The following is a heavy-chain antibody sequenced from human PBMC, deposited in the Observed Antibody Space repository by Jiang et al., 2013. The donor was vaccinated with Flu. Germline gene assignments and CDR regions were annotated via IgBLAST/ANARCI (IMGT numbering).Heavy chain of an antibody. CDR2: IYYSGTT. V-gene: IGHV4-59*01. CDR3: ASFGPLAVGAHRWAFDS. J-gene: IGHJ5*01. D-gene: IGHD3-16*01. Sequence: GPGLVKPSETLSLNCTVSGVSINSYYWNWIRQPPGKGLEWIGYIYYSGTTFYNPSLKSRVTISVDTSKNQFSLSLRSVTAADTAVYYCASFGPLAVGAHRWAFDSWGQGALVTVSS. CDR1: GVSINSYY.